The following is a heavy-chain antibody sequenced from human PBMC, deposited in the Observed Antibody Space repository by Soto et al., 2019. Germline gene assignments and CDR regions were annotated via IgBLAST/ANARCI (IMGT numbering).Heavy chain of an antibody. Sequence: QAQLVQSGAEVKKPGSSVKVSCKASGGTFNRETFSWVRQAPGQGLQWMGRIIPVLDLADYAQKFEGRVTIAADTSTTTVSLDLSGLVSDDTAVYYCAIGGKLGGDLDVWGKGTPVIVSS. V-gene: IGHV1-69*02. D-gene: IGHD3-10*01. CDR2: IIPVLDLA. J-gene: IGHJ6*04. CDR3: AIGGKLGGDLDV. CDR1: GGTFNRET.